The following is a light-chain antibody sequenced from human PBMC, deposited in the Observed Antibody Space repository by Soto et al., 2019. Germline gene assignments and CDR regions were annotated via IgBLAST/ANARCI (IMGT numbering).Light chain of an antibody. V-gene: IGLV2-14*01. CDR1: SSDVGAYNY. CDR3: RSYTTATTRV. J-gene: IGLJ3*02. CDR2: DVS. Sequence: QSVLTQPASVSGSPGQSITISCTETSSDVGAYNYVSWYQQHPGKAPKLMIFDVSNRPSGVSNRFSGSKSGNTASLTISGLQAEDEADYYCRSYTTATTRVFGGGTKLTVL.